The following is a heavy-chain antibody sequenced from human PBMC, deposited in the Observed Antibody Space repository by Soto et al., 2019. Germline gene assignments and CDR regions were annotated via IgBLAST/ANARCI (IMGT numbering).Heavy chain of an antibody. J-gene: IGHJ5*02. V-gene: IGHV1-8*01. Sequence: QVQLVQSGAEVKKPGASVKVSCKASGYNFIDYDINWVRQATGQGLEWMGWMTPNSGDTGYAQKFQGRISLTRDTSRGTAYMALTSLESDETAVYYCARNPYSSGRFDPWGQGTLVTVSS. CDR3: ARNPYSSGRFDP. CDR2: MTPNSGDT. CDR1: GYNFIDYD. D-gene: IGHD6-19*01.